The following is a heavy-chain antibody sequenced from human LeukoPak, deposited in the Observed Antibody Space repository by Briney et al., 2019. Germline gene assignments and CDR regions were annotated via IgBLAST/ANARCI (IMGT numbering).Heavy chain of an antibody. CDR2: IYYRGNT. CDR3: AREDHDYFAMDV. Sequence: SETLSLTCTVSGGSINSGGYYWSWIRQHPGKGLEWLGYIYYRGNTHYNSSLKSRVTISVDTSKNQFSLKLNSVTAADSAVCYCAREDHDYFAMDVWGQGTTVTVSS. CDR1: GGSINSGGYY. V-gene: IGHV4-31*03. J-gene: IGHJ6*02.